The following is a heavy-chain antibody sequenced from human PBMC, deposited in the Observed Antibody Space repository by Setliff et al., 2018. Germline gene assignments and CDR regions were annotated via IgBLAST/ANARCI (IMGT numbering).Heavy chain of an antibody. CDR1: GFTFGYYA. D-gene: IGHD3-3*01. CDR2: IRSKAYGGTT. V-gene: IGHV3-49*04. J-gene: IGHJ6*03. CDR3: TREASVDFWSGYPYYYYMDV. Sequence: GSLRLSCTSSGFTFGYYAMSWVRQAPGKGLEWVGFIRSKAYGGTTEYAASVKGRFTISRDDSKSIAYLQMNSLKTEDTAVYYCTREASVDFWSGYPYYYYMDVWGKGTTVTVSS.